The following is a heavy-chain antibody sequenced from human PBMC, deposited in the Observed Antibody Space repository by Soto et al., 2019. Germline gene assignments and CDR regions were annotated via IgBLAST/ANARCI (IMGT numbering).Heavy chain of an antibody. Sequence: GGSLRLSCAASGFTFSSYSMNWVRQAPGKGLEWVSYISDTSGTIYYADSVRGRFTISRDNAKNSLSLQMNSLRADDTAVYYCARDRQPSSYIGLDVWGQGTTVTVSS. CDR1: GFTFSSYS. CDR2: ISDTSGTI. J-gene: IGHJ6*02. CDR3: ARDRQPSSYIGLDV. D-gene: IGHD4-4*01. V-gene: IGHV3-48*04.